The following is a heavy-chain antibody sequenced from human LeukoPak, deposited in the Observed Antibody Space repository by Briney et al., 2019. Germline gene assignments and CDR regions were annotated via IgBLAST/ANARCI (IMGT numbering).Heavy chain of an antibody. CDR2: IYYSGST. D-gene: IGHD3-16*01. Sequence: SETLSLTCTVSGGSISSYYWSWIRQPPGKGLEWIGYIYYSGSTNYNPSLKSRVTISVDTSKNQFSLKLSSVTAADTAVYYCARGPGSNRGGIDYWGRGTLVTVSS. CDR3: ARGPGSNRGGIDY. CDR1: GGSISSYY. V-gene: IGHV4-59*01. J-gene: IGHJ4*02.